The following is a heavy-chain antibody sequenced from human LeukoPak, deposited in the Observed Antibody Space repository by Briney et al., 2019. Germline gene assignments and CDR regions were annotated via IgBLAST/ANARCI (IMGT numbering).Heavy chain of an antibody. CDR3: ARGIVVVPVRSYYYYMDV. D-gene: IGHD2-2*01. CDR2: INHSGST. Sequence: SETLSPTCAVYGGSFSGYYWSWIRQPPGKGLEWIGEINHSGSTNYNPSLKSRVTISVDTSKNQFSLKLSSVTAADTAVYYCARGIVVVPVRSYYYYMDVWGKGTTVTVSS. J-gene: IGHJ6*03. V-gene: IGHV4-34*01. CDR1: GGSFSGYY.